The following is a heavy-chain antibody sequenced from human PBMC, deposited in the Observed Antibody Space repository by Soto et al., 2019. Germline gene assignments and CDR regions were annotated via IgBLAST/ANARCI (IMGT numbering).Heavy chain of an antibody. J-gene: IGHJ5*02. CDR1: GGSISSYY. Sequence: QVQLQESGPGLVKPSETLSLTCTVSGGSISSYYWSWIRQPAGKGLEWIGRIYTSGSTNYNPSLKSRVTMSVDTSKTQFSLKLSSVTAADTAVYYCARDGEYSSSSGGNWFDPWGQGTLVTVSS. CDR2: IYTSGST. D-gene: IGHD6-6*01. CDR3: ARDGEYSSSSGGNWFDP. V-gene: IGHV4-4*07.